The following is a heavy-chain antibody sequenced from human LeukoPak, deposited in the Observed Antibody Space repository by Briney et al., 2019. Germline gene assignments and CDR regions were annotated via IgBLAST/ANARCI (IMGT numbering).Heavy chain of an antibody. V-gene: IGHV1-2*06. CDR2: INPNSGGT. CDR1: GYTFTGDY. J-gene: IGHJ6*03. CDR3: ARDEGYSYGKAYYYYYMDD. D-gene: IGHD5-18*01. Sequence: GASVKVSCKASGYTFTGDYMHWVRQAPGQGLEWMGRINPNSGGTNYAQTFQGRVTMTRDTSTSTAYMELSKLRSDDTAVYYCARDEGYSYGKAYYYYYMDDWGKGTTVTVSS.